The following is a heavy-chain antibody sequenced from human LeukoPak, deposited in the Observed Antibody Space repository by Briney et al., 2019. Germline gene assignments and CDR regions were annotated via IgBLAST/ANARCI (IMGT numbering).Heavy chain of an antibody. CDR1: GGSVSSYY. J-gene: IGHJ4*02. Sequence: PSDTLSLTCSVPGGSVSSYYWSWIRQPPGKGLEWIGYVYYTGSTNYNPSLKSRVTMFEDKSKNQFSLRLYSVTVADTAVYYCARHFAYSSSSYFDYWGQGSLVTVSS. V-gene: IGHV4-59*08. CDR3: ARHFAYSSSSYFDY. CDR2: VYYTGST. D-gene: IGHD6-6*01.